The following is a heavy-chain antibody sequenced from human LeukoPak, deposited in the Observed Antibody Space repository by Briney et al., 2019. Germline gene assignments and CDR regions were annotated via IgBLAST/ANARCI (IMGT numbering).Heavy chain of an antibody. Sequence: GGSLRLSCVASGITFSSNWHWVRQAPGKGLVWVSRIKSDGSSTSYADSVKGRFTISRDSAKNTLYLQMSSLRVEDTAVYYCAPIGVGYWGQGTLVTVSS. J-gene: IGHJ4*02. CDR1: GITFSSNW. D-gene: IGHD2-8*01. CDR2: IKSDGSST. V-gene: IGHV3-74*01. CDR3: APIGVGY.